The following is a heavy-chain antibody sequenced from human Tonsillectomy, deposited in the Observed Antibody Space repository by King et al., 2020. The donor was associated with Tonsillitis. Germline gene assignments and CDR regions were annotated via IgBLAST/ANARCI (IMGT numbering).Heavy chain of an antibody. CDR1: GFTFSTYW. CDR2: INSDGSST. V-gene: IGHV3-74*01. CDR3: QGRTVVAAAGTSSYFDY. J-gene: IGHJ4*02. Sequence: VQLVESGGGLVQPGGSLRLSCAASGFTFSTYWMHWARQAPGKGLVWVSRINSDGSSTSYADSVKGRFTISRDNAKNTLYLQMNSLRAEDTAVYYCQGRTVVAAAGTSSYFDYWGQGTLVTVSS. D-gene: IGHD6-13*01.